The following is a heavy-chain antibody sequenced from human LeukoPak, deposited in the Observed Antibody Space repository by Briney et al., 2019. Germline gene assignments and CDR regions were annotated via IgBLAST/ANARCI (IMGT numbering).Heavy chain of an antibody. CDR3: ARLPTTARLHFEY. CDR2: IKEDGSEK. D-gene: IGHD5-12*01. CDR1: GLTFNTYW. V-gene: IGHV3-7*05. J-gene: IGHJ4*02. Sequence: GGSLTLSCAPSGLTFNTYWISWVRQAPGKGLEWVANIKEDGSEKYYVDFVKGRFTISRDNAKNSLYLQMNSLIVEDTAVYYCARLPTTARLHFEYWGQGTLVTVSS.